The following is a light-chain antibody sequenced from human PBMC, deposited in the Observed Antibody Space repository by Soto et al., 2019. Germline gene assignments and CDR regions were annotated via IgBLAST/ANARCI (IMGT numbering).Light chain of an antibody. V-gene: IGLV3-21*04. J-gene: IGLJ2*01. CDR3: QVRAGSSRPSVV. CDR1: NLGSIR. CDR2: YHS. Sequence: SYELTQPPSLSVAPGLTARITLEGNNLGSIRVHWYQQKPGQAPLLVINYHSDRPSGIPKRFSGSMSGNPATVTISRVEVGDEADYYCQVRAGSSRPSVVFGGGTKLTVL.